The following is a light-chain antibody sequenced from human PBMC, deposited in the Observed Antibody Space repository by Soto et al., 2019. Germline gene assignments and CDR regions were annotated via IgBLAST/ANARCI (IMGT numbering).Light chain of an antibody. CDR2: GAS. CDR3: QHYDNSPL. CDR1: QSVNSNY. Sequence: EIVLTPSPGTLSLSPVERATLSCRASQSVNSNYLVWYQQKPGQAPRLLIYGASTRAAGITDRFSGSGSGTEFTLTISRLEPEDFAVYYCQHYDNSPLFGPGTKVDIK. J-gene: IGKJ3*01. V-gene: IGKV3-20*01.